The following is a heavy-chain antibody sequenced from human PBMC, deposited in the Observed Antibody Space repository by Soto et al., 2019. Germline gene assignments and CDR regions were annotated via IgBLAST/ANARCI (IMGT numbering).Heavy chain of an antibody. V-gene: IGHV4-34*01. Sequence: SETLSLTCAVYGGSFSGYYWSWIRQPPGKGLEWIGEINHSGSTNYNPSLKSRVTISVDTSKNQFSLKLSSVTAADTAVYYFARVISSSSSLGLRYYYYGMDVWGQGTTVTVSS. CDR2: INHSGST. CDR3: ARVISSSSSLGLRYYYYGMDV. D-gene: IGHD6-6*01. J-gene: IGHJ6*02. CDR1: GGSFSGYY.